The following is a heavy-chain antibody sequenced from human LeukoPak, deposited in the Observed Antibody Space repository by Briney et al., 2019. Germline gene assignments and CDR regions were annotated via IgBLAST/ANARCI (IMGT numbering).Heavy chain of an antibody. CDR2: INPNSGGT. D-gene: IGHD1-26*01. CDR1: GYTFTSYG. J-gene: IGHJ6*02. Sequence: GASVKVSCKASGYTFTSYGISWVRQAPGQGLEWMGWINPNSGGTNYAQKFQGRVTMTRDTSISTAYMELSRLRSDDTAVYYCARPGSGSSRDYGMDVWGQGTTVTVSS. V-gene: IGHV1-2*02. CDR3: ARPGSGSSRDYGMDV.